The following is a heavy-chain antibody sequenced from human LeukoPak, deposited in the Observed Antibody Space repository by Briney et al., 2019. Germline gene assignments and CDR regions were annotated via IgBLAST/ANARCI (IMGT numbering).Heavy chain of an antibody. J-gene: IGHJ3*01. D-gene: IGHD2-2*02. Sequence: SGPTLVNPTETLTLTCTFSGFSLRTSGVGVGWIRQPPGKALEWLALIYWDDVKRYIPSLESRLTISKDTSKNQVVLTMTNMDPVDTATYYCAHRDLYCSSASCYSADAFDLWGQGTMVTVSS. CDR3: AHRDLYCSSASCYSADAFDL. CDR1: GFSLRTSGVG. CDR2: IYWDDVK. V-gene: IGHV2-5*02.